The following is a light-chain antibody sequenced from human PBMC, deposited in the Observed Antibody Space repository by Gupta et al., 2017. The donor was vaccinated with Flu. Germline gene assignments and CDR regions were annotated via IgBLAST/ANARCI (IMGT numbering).Light chain of an antibody. J-gene: IGLJ3*02. CDR2: GTN. CDR3: MLHLHNDIWV. V-gene: IGLV8-61*01. CDR1: SGSVSTTNY. Sequence: QTVVTQEPSFSVSPGGTVTLTCGFNSGSVSTTNYASWYQQTPGQTPRTLIYGTNFRSSGVPARFSGSILGNKAALTITGAQSDDESDYYCMLHLHNDIWVFGGGTKLTV.